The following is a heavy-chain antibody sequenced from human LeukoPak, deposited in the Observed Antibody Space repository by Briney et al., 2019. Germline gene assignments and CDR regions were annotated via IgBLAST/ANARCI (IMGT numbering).Heavy chain of an antibody. D-gene: IGHD6-6*01. Sequence: GGSLRLSCAASGFTFSIYWMSWVRQAPGKGLEWVANIKQDGSEKYYVDSVKGRFTISRDNAKNSLYLQMNSLRAEDTAAYYCARGGFYSGSFLFDYWGQGTLVTVSS. V-gene: IGHV3-7*01. CDR3: ARGGFYSGSFLFDY. J-gene: IGHJ4*02. CDR2: IKQDGSEK. CDR1: GFTFSIYW.